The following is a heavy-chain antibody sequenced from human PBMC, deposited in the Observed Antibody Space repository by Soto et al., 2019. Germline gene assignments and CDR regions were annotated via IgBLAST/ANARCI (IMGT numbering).Heavy chain of an antibody. CDR3: AKDRTEVDTAMVTTPFDY. Sequence: GGSLRLSCAASGFTFSSYAMSWVRQAPGKGLEWVSAISGSGGSTYYADSVKGRFTISRDNSKNTLYLQMNSLRAEDTAVYYCAKDRTEVDTAMVTTPFDYWGQGTLVTVSS. CDR1: GFTFSSYA. V-gene: IGHV3-23*01. D-gene: IGHD5-18*01. J-gene: IGHJ4*02. CDR2: ISGSGGST.